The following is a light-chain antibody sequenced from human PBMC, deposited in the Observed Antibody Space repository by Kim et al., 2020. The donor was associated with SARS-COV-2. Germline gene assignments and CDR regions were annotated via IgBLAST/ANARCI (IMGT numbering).Light chain of an antibody. CDR2: GAS. CDR3: QQYGSSQFT. V-gene: IGKV3-20*01. J-gene: IGKJ3*01. Sequence: EIVLTQSPGTLSLSPGERATFSCRASQSVSSSYLAWYQQKPGQAPRLLIYGASTRATGIPDRFSGSGSGTDFTLTISRLEPEDFAVYYCQQYGSSQFTFGPGTKVDIK. CDR1: QSVSSSY.